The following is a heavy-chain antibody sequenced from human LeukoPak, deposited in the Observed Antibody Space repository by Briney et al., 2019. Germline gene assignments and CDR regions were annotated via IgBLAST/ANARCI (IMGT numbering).Heavy chain of an antibody. CDR3: ATGYCSSTNCRIDY. Sequence: PGGSLRLSCAASGFTFSSYAMSWVRQAPGKGLEWVSAISGSGGSTYYADSVKGRFTISRDNSKNTLYLQMNSLRAEDTAVYYCATGYCSSTNCRIDYWGQGTLVSVSS. V-gene: IGHV3-23*01. D-gene: IGHD2-2*03. CDR1: GFTFSSYA. J-gene: IGHJ4*02. CDR2: ISGSGGST.